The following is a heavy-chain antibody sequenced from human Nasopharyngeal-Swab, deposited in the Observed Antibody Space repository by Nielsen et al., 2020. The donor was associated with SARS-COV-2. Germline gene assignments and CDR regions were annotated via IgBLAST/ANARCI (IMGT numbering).Heavy chain of an antibody. J-gene: IGHJ4*02. D-gene: IGHD2-15*01. V-gene: IGHV1-8*01. CDR3: ARGGGYCSGDSCPSASFDY. CDR1: GYTFTSSD. Sequence: ASVKVSCKASGYTFTSSDINWVRQDSGQGLEWMGWMNPNSGNTGYAQKFQGRVTMTRNTSISTAYLELTSLRSEDTAVYFCARGGGYCSGDSCPSASFDYWGQGTLVTVSS. CDR2: MNPNSGNT.